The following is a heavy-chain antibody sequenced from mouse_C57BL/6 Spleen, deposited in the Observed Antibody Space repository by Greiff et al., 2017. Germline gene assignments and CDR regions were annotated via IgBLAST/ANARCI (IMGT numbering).Heavy chain of an antibody. CDR2: IDPANGNT. J-gene: IGHJ4*01. V-gene: IGHV14-3*01. Sequence: EVQLQQSVAELVRPGASVKLSCTASGFNINNTYMHWVKQRPEQGLEWIGRIDPANGNTKYAPKFQGKATITADTSSTAAYLQLSSLTSEDTAIYYCAREGPGVARAMDDWGQGTSVTVSS. CDR1: GFNINNTY. CDR3: AREGPGVARAMDD. D-gene: IGHD1-1*02.